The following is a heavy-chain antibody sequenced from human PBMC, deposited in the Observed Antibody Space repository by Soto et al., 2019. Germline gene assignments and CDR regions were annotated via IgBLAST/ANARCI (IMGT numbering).Heavy chain of an antibody. V-gene: IGHV3-23*01. CDR1: GFTFSNYA. CDR3: AKDRWRSSSSVSADS. CDR2: ISGGGANT. J-gene: IGHJ4*02. Sequence: EVQLLESGGGLVQPGGSLRLSCAASGFTFSNYAMTWVRQAPGKGLEWVSGISGGGANTYYADSVKGRFTISRDNSKDTLDLQMNSLRAEDTAVYYCAKDRWRSSSSVSADSWGQGTLVTVSS. D-gene: IGHD6-6*01.